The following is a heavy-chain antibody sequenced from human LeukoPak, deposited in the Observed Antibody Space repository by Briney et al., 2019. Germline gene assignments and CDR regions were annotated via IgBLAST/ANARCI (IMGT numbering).Heavy chain of an antibody. J-gene: IGHJ4*02. V-gene: IGHV3-48*01. CDR2: ISGSGFTI. Sequence: GGSLRLSCAVSGFTLSNYSMNWVRQAPGKGLEWISYISGSGFTIHYADSVKGRFTISRDNAKNSLYLQMNSLRAEDTAVYYCAKYCSGGSCYSEDSWGQGTLVTVSS. CDR3: AKYCSGGSCYSEDS. D-gene: IGHD2-15*01. CDR1: GFTLSNYS.